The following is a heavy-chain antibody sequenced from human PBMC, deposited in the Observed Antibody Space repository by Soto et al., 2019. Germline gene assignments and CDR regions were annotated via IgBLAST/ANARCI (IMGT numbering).Heavy chain of an antibody. CDR3: AKDDKYSSSSHFDY. CDR1: GFTFDDYA. J-gene: IGHJ4*02. D-gene: IGHD6-6*01. CDR2: ISWNSGSI. Sequence: GGSLRLSCAASGFTFDDYAMHWVRQAPGKGLEWVSGISWNSGSIGYADSVKGRFTISRDNAKNSLYLQMNSLRAEDTALYYCAKDDKYSSSSHFDYWGQGTLVPVSS. V-gene: IGHV3-9*01.